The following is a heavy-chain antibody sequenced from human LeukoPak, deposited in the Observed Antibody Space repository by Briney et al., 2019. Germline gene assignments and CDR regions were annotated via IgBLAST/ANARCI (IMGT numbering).Heavy chain of an antibody. CDR3: ARDMGIIPYYYYYMDV. CDR2: IGTSTSSI. J-gene: IGHJ6*03. V-gene: IGHV3-21*01. Sequence: GVSLRLSCAASGFTFSTYTINWVRQGPGKGLEWVSSIGTSTSSIYYADSVKGRFTISRDNAENSLYLQMNSLRAEDTAVYYCARDMGIIPYYYYYMDVWGKGTTVTVSS. CDR1: GFTFSTYT. D-gene: IGHD7-27*01.